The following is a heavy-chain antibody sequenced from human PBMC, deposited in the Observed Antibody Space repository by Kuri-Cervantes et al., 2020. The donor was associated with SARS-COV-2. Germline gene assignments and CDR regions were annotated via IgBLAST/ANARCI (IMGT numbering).Heavy chain of an antibody. V-gene: IGHV3-21*01. CDR3: ARVAGEGPIYYYYMDV. D-gene: IGHD2-21*01. CDR2: ISSSSSYI. J-gene: IGHJ6*03. Sequence: GESLKISCVASGFTFSSYAMHWVRQAPGKGLEWVSSISSSSSYIYYADSVKGRFTISRDNAKNSLYLQMNSLRAEDTAVYYCARVAGEGPIYYYYMDVWGKGTTVTVSS. CDR1: GFTFSSYA.